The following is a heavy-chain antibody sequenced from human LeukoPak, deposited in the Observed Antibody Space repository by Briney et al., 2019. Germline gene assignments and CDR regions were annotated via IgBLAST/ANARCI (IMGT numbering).Heavy chain of an antibody. V-gene: IGHV3-33*01. CDR3: ARGSSSWYFRGDDY. Sequence: GGSLRLSCAASGFTFSSYGMHWVRQAPGKGLEWVAVIWYDGSNKYYADSVKGRFTISRDNSKNTLYLQTNSLRAEDTAVYYCARGSSSWYFRGDDYWGQGTLVTVSS. CDR1: GFTFSSYG. D-gene: IGHD6-13*01. CDR2: IWYDGSNK. J-gene: IGHJ4*02.